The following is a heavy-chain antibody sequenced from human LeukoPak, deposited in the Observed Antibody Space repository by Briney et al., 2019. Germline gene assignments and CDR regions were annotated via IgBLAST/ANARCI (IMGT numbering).Heavy chain of an antibody. CDR1: GGSISSYY. V-gene: IGHV4-59*01. J-gene: IGHJ6*02. Sequence: SETLSLTCTVSGGSISSYYWSWIRQPPGKGLEWIGYIYYSGSTNYNPSLKSRVTISVDTSKNQFSLKLSSVTAADTAVYYCARIAPVIAVAGSYYYYGMDVWGQGTTVTVPS. CDR2: IYYSGST. D-gene: IGHD6-19*01. CDR3: ARIAPVIAVAGSYYYYGMDV.